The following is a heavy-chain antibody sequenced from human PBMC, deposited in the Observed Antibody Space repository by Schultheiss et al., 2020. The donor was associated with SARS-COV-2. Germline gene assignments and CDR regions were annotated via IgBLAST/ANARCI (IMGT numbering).Heavy chain of an antibody. CDR1: GYTFTSYY. V-gene: IGHV1-18*04. Sequence: ASVKVSCKASGYTFTSYYMHWVRQAPGQGLEWMGWISAYNGNTNYAQKFQGRVTITADESTSTAYMELSSLRSEDTAVYYCARGRITMVQGVIIPFDPWGQGTLVTVSS. J-gene: IGHJ5*02. D-gene: IGHD3-10*01. CDR3: ARGRITMVQGVIIPFDP. CDR2: ISAYNGNT.